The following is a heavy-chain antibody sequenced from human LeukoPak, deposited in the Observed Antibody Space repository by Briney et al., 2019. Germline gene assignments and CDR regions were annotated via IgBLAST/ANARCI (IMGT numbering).Heavy chain of an antibody. V-gene: IGHV1-69*05. Sequence: SVKVSCKASGGTFISYAISWVRQAPGQGLEWMGGIIPIFGTANYAQKFQGRVTITTAESTSTAYMELSSLRSEDTAVYYCARGNSGYEWGFAYWGQGTLVTVSS. D-gene: IGHD5-12*01. CDR2: IIPIFGTA. J-gene: IGHJ4*02. CDR1: GGTFISYA. CDR3: ARGNSGYEWGFAY.